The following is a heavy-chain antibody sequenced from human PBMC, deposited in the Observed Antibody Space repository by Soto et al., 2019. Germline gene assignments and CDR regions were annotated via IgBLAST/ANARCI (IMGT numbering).Heavy chain of an antibody. CDR1: GGSMTRSGYY. CDR2: IYYSGST. Sequence: SETLSLTCTVAGGSMTRSGYYWSWIRQPPGKGVEWIGYIYYSGSTNYNPSLKSRVTISVDTSKNQFSLKLSSVTAADTAVYYCARRWGRSFDFWGQGTLVTVSS. V-gene: IGHV4-61*05. J-gene: IGHJ4*02. D-gene: IGHD3-16*01. CDR3: ARRWGRSFDF.